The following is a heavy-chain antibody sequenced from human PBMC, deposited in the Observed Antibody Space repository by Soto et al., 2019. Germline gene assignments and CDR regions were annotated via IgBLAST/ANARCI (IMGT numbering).Heavy chain of an antibody. V-gene: IGHV1-46*01. Sequence: QVQLVQSGAEVKNPGASVKVSCKASGYTFTSYYMHWVRQAPGQGLEWLGIINPSGGSTSYAQKFQGRVTMTRDTSTSTVYMELSSLRSEDTAVHYCAREIITIFGVVIGWFDPWGQGTLVTVSS. CDR2: INPSGGST. J-gene: IGHJ5*02. CDR1: GYTFTSYY. D-gene: IGHD3-3*01. CDR3: AREIITIFGVVIGWFDP.